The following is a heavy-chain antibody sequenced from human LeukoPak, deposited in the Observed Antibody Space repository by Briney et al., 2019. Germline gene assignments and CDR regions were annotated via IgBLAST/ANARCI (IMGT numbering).Heavy chain of an antibody. D-gene: IGHD3-3*01. CDR3: ARGPGDYDFWSGYPHYYYYGMDV. J-gene: IGHJ6*02. CDR2: IIPIFGTA. Sequence: SVKVSCKASGGTFSSYAISWVRQAPGQGLEWMGGIIPIFGTANYAQKFQGRVTITADESTSTAYMELSSLRSEDTAVYYCARGPGDYDFWSGYPHYYYYGMDVWGQGTTVTVSS. V-gene: IGHV1-69*13. CDR1: GGTFSSYA.